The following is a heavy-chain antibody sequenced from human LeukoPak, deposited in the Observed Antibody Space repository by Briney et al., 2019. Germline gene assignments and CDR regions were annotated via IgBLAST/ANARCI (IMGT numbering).Heavy chain of an antibody. J-gene: IGHJ4*02. D-gene: IGHD3-22*01. CDR1: GGSISSYY. Sequence: SETLSLTCTVSGGSISSYYWSWIRQPPGKGLEWIGYIYCSGSTNYNPSLKSRVTISVDTSKNQFSLKLSSVTAADTAVYYCASLHSSGYYDYWGQGTLVTVSS. V-gene: IGHV4-59*01. CDR2: IYCSGST. CDR3: ASLHSSGYYDY.